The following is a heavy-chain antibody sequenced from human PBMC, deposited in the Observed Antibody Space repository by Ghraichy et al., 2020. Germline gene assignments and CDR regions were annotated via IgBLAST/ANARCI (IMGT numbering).Heavy chain of an antibody. Sequence: SETLSLTCAVYGGSFSGYYWSWIRQPPGKGLEWIGEINHSGSTNYNPSLKSRVTISVDTSKNQFSLKLSSVTAADTAVYYCAISVPAGHIVTKEVYYFDYWGQGTLVTVSS. D-gene: IGHD2-21*01. J-gene: IGHJ4*02. CDR2: INHSGST. V-gene: IGHV4-34*01. CDR3: AISVPAGHIVTKEVYYFDY. CDR1: GGSFSGYY.